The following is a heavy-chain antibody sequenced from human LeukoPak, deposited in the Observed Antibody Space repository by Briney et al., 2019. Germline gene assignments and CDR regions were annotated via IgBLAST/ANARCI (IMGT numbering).Heavy chain of an antibody. Sequence: GGSLRLSCAASGFSFSSYWMHWVRQSPGKGLVWVSRINNDGSYTSYADSVKGRFTISRDNAKNTLYLQMNSLRAEDTVVYYCARINNWGQGTLVTVSS. J-gene: IGHJ4*02. V-gene: IGHV3-74*01. CDR3: ARINN. CDR2: INNDGSYT. CDR1: GFSFSSYW.